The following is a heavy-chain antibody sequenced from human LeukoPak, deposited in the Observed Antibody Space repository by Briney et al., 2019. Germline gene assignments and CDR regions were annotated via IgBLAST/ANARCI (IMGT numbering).Heavy chain of an antibody. CDR3: ARGSNIVVTMTFGY. Sequence: GGSLRLSCVDSGFTFSNYPMHWVRQAPGQGLEYVSAINSNGGSTYYANSVKGRFTISRDNSKNTLYLQMGSLRAEDTAVYYCARGSNIVVTMTFGYWGQGTLVTVSS. CDR1: GFTFSNYP. D-gene: IGHD5-12*01. J-gene: IGHJ4*02. V-gene: IGHV3-64*01. CDR2: INSNGGST.